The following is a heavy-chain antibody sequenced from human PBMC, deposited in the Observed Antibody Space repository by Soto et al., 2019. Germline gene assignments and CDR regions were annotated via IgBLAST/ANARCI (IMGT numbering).Heavy chain of an antibody. J-gene: IGHJ3*02. V-gene: IGHV1-69*01. CDR3: ASILGYGGLVAATHRTNAFDI. CDR2: IIPIFGTA. Sequence: QVQMVQSGAEVKKHVSSVKVSCKASGGTFSSYAISWVRQAPGQGLEWMGGIIPIFGTANYAQKFQGRVTISADESTVTAYMELSSLRSEDTAVYYCASILGYGGLVAATHRTNAFDIWGQGTMVTVSS. CDR1: GGTFSSYA. D-gene: IGHD2-15*01.